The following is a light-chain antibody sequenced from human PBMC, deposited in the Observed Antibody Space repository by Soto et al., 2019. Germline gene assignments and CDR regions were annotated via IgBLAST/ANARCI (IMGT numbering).Light chain of an antibody. V-gene: IGLV2-14*01. J-gene: IGLJ2*01. CDR3: SSFSSITREV. CDR2: EVS. CDR1: SSDVGGYSY. Sequence: QSVLTQPASVSGSPGQLITISCTGTSSDVGGYSYVSWYQQHPGKTPKLMIYEVSNRPSGVSHRFSGSKSGNTASLTISGLQTEDEADYYCSSFSSITREVFGGGTKVTVL.